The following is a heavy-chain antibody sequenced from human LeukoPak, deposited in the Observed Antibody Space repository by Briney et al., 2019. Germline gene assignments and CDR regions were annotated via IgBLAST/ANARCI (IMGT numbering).Heavy chain of an antibody. CDR3: ARDGYCSAGSCDNHNYYGVDV. D-gene: IGHD2-15*01. Sequence: GGSLRLSCAASGFTFSDYYMSWIRQAPGKGLEWLSYISNSGSTRYYADSVKGRFTISRDNAKNSLYLQINSLRAEDTAVYYCARDGYCSAGSCDNHNYYGVDVWGQGTTVTVSS. CDR2: ISNSGSTR. J-gene: IGHJ6*02. CDR1: GFTFSDYY. V-gene: IGHV3-11*01.